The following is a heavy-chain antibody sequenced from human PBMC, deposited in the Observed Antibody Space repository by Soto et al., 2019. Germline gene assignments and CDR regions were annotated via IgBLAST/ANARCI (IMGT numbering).Heavy chain of an antibody. D-gene: IGHD3-22*01. CDR1: GFSLSTSGVG. Sequence: GSGPTLVNPTQTLTLTCTFSGFSLSTSGVGVGWIRQPPGKALEWLALIYWDDDKRYSPSLKSRLTITKDTSKNQVVLTMTNMDPVDTATYYCAQTGTLYYDSSGYYFDYWGQGTLVTVAS. J-gene: IGHJ4*02. CDR2: IYWDDDK. CDR3: AQTGTLYYDSSGYYFDY. V-gene: IGHV2-5*02.